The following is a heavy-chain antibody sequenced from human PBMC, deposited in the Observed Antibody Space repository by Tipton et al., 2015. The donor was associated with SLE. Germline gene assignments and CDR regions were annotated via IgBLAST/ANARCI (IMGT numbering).Heavy chain of an antibody. CDR3: ARDTPRIQGVLNYLDY. CDR1: GFTFDDHA. CDR2: INWNGGSA. J-gene: IGHJ4*02. D-gene: IGHD3-10*01. Sequence: SLRLSCAASGFTFDDHAMNWVRQAPGKGLEWVAGINWNGGSAFYAASVRGRFTIPRDNAENSLFLQMNTLRDEDTALYYCARDTPRIQGVLNYLDYWGQGALVTVSS. V-gene: IGHV3-20*04.